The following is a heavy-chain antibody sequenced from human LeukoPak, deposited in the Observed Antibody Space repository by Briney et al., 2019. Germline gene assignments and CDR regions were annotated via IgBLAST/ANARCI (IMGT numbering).Heavy chain of an antibody. CDR2: IYYSGGT. CDR3: ARGTSYYYDSSGYYHYYYYYYMDV. J-gene: IGHJ6*03. D-gene: IGHD3-22*01. Sequence: SETLSLTCTVSGGSISSYYWSWIRQPPGKGLEWIGYIYYSGGTNYNPSLKSRVTISVDTSKNQFSLKLSSVTAADTAVYYCARGTSYYYDSSGYYHYYYYYYMDVWGKGTTVTVSS. V-gene: IGHV4-59*12. CDR1: GGSISSYY.